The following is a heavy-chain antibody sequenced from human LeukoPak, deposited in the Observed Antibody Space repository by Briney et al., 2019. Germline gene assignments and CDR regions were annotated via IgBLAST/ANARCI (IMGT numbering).Heavy chain of an antibody. CDR1: GGSFSGYY. V-gene: IGHV4-34*01. Sequence: PSETLSLTCAVYGGSFSGYYWSWIRQPPGKGLEWIGEINHSGSTNYNPSLKSRVTISVDTSKNQFSLKLSSVTAADTAVYYCRSYYYYGMDVWGQGTTVTVPS. CDR3: RSYYYYGMDV. CDR2: INHSGST. J-gene: IGHJ6*02.